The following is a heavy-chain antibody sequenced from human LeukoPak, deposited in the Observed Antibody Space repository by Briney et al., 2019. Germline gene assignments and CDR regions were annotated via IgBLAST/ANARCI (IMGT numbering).Heavy chain of an antibody. D-gene: IGHD3-3*02. V-gene: IGHV3-30*03. CDR1: GFTFSSYG. J-gene: IGHJ4*02. Sequence: PGRSLRLSCAASGFTFSSYGMHRVRQAPGKGLEWVAVISYDGSNKYYADSVKGRFTISRDNSKNTLYLQMNSLRAEDTAVYYCARILAPFDYWGQGTLVTVSS. CDR3: ARILAPFDY. CDR2: ISYDGSNK.